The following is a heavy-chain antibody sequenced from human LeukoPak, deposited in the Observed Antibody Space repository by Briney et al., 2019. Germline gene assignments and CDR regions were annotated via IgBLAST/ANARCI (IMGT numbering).Heavy chain of an antibody. J-gene: IGHJ4*02. CDR1: GGSFSGYY. V-gene: IGHV4-34*01. Sequence: SETLSLTCAVYGGSFSGYYWSWIRQPPGKGLEWIGEINHSGSTNYNPSLKSRVTISVDTSKNQFSLKLSSVTAADTAVYYCARRITMVRGVIRGFDYWGQGTLVTVSS. CDR2: INHSGST. D-gene: IGHD3-10*01. CDR3: ARRITMVRGVIRGFDY.